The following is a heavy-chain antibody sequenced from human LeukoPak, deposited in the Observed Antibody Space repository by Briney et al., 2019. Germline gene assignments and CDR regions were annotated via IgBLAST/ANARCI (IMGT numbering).Heavy chain of an antibody. CDR1: GGSISSYY. CDR3: ATTSNEDSDY. CDR2: IYYSGYT. V-gene: IGHV4-59*01. D-gene: IGHD1-1*01. J-gene: IGHJ4*02. Sequence: SETLSLTCTVSGGSISSYYWGWIRQPPGKGLEYIGYIYYSGYTNYNPSLKSRVTISVDTSKNQFSLKLSSVTAADTAVYYCATTSNEDSDYWGQGTLVTVSS.